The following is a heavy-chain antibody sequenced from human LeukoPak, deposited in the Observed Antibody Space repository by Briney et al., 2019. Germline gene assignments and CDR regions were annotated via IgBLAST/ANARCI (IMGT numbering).Heavy chain of an antibody. CDR1: GGSISSYY. CDR3: ARGRGSSWYFYAFDI. Sequence: SQTLSLTCTVSGGSISSYYWSWIRQPPGKGLEWIGEINHSGSTNYNPSLKSRVTISVDTSKNQFSLKLSSVTAADTAVYYCARGRGSSWYFYAFDIWGQGTMVTVSS. J-gene: IGHJ3*02. CDR2: INHSGST. D-gene: IGHD6-13*01. V-gene: IGHV4-34*01.